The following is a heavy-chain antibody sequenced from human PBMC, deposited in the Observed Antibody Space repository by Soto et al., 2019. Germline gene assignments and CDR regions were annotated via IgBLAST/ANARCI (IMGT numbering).Heavy chain of an antibody. CDR2: IGASGAGT. V-gene: IGHV3-23*01. D-gene: IGHD5-12*01. J-gene: IGHJ6*02. Sequence: GGSLRLSCAASVFSFRRSAMHWVRQTPGKGPEWVSGIGASGAGTYYADSVKGRFTISRDNPKNTLYLQMDSLRAEETAKYYCAKGGYAGEVHPPFYNYGMDVWGQGTTVTVSS. CDR3: AKGGYAGEVHPPFYNYGMDV. CDR1: VFSFRRSA.